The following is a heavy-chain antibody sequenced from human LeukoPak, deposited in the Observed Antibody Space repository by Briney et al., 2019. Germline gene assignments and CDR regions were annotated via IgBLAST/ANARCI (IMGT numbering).Heavy chain of an antibody. D-gene: IGHD3-10*01. J-gene: IGHJ4*02. CDR1: GYTFTNYY. V-gene: IGHV1-46*01. Sequence: ASVKVSCKASGYTFTNYYMHWVRQAPGQGLEWVGIINPSGGSTNYAQKFRGRVTMTRDTSTSTVYMELSSLRSEDTAVYYCARAGSITILRGVTGSQFDYWGQGTLVTVSS. CDR2: INPSGGST. CDR3: ARAGSITILRGVTGSQFDY.